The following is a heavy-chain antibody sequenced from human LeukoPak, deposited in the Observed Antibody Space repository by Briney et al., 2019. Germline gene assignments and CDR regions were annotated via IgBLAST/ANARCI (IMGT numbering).Heavy chain of an antibody. CDR3: ARGRRLRYFDWVIGWDAFDI. CDR1: GGSISSYY. CDR2: IYYSGST. V-gene: IGHV4-59*12. Sequence: ASETLSLTCTVSGGSISSYYWSWIRQPPGKGLEWIGYIYYSGSTNYNPSLKSRVTTSVDTSKNQFSLKLSSVTAADTAVYYCARGRRLRYFDWVIGWDAFDIWGQGTMVTVSS. D-gene: IGHD3-9*01. J-gene: IGHJ3*02.